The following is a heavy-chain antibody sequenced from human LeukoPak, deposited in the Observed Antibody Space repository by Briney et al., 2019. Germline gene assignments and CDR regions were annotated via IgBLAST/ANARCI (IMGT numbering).Heavy chain of an antibody. Sequence: SQTLSLTCAVSGGSISSGGYSWSWIRQPPGKGLEWIGEINHSGSTNYNPSLKSRVTISVDTSKNQFSLKLSSVTAADTAVYYCARGYGSGSYYSAWGQGTLVTVSA. CDR3: ARGYGSGSYYSA. CDR2: INHSGST. V-gene: IGHV4-30-2*01. J-gene: IGHJ5*02. D-gene: IGHD3-10*01. CDR1: GGSISSGGYS.